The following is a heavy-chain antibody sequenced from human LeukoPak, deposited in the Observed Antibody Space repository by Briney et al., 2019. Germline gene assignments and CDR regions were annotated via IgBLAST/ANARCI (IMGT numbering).Heavy chain of an antibody. J-gene: IGHJ4*02. V-gene: IGHV3-48*03. CDR3: ARHGYGLAGFDY. D-gene: IGHD3-10*01. CDR2: ISSSGSTI. CDR1: GFTFSSYE. Sequence: PGGSLRLSCAASGFTFSSYEMNWVRQAPGKGLEWVSYISSSGSTIYYADSVKGRFTISRDNAKNSLYVQMNSLRAEDTAVYYCARHGYGLAGFDYWGQGTLVTVSS.